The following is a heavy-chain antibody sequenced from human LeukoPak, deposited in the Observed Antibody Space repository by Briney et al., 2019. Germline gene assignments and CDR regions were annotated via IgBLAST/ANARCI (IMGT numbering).Heavy chain of an antibody. J-gene: IGHJ4*02. CDR2: ISHDGSDK. CDR3: AKDTHIAVAGPGY. V-gene: IGHV3-30*18. CDR1: GFTFSTYA. Sequence: PGGSLRLSCEASGFTFSTYAMHWVRQAPGKGLEWVALISHDGSDKNYADSVKGRFTISRDNSNSTLYLQMDSLRGDDAAVYYCAKDTHIAVAGPGYWGQGTLVTVSS. D-gene: IGHD6-19*01.